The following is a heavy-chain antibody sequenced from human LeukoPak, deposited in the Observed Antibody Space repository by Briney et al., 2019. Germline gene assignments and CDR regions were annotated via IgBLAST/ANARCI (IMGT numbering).Heavy chain of an antibody. CDR2: IYYSGST. CDR1: GGSISSGGYY. Sequence: SETLSLTCTVSGGSISSGGYYWSWIRQHPGKGLEWIGYIYYSGSTYYNPSLKSRVTISVDTSKNQFSLKLSSVTAADTAVYYCASTTYYDILTGYYYFDYWGQGTLVTVSS. D-gene: IGHD3-9*01. CDR3: ASTTYYDILTGYYYFDY. J-gene: IGHJ4*02. V-gene: IGHV4-31*03.